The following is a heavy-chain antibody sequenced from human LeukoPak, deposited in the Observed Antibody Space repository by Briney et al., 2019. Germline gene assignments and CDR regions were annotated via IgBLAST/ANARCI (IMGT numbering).Heavy chain of an antibody. CDR2: IKEDGSEK. CDR1: GFTFSTYW. D-gene: IGHD6-13*01. Sequence: GGSLRLSCAASGFTFSTYWMNWVRQAPGKGLEWVANIKEDGSEKNYVDSVKGRFTISRDNAKNSLCLQMSSLRAEDTAVYYCVAAGGYWGQGALVTVSS. CDR3: VAAGGY. V-gene: IGHV3-7*05. J-gene: IGHJ4*02.